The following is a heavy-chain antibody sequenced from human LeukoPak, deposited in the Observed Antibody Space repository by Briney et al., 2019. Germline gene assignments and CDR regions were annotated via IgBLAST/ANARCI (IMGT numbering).Heavy chain of an antibody. J-gene: IGHJ5*02. Sequence: GGSLRLPCAASGFTFSNYAMSWVRQPPGKGLEWVSAIPGGGDQTFYRDSLQGRFPIPRHNYKHRVTREMNHLISEDGAIFFCVRECGNGQEGFDPWGQGTLVTVSS. CDR3: VRECGNGQEGFDP. CDR2: IPGGGDQT. CDR1: GFTFSNYA. V-gene: IGHV3-23*01. D-gene: IGHD1-1*01.